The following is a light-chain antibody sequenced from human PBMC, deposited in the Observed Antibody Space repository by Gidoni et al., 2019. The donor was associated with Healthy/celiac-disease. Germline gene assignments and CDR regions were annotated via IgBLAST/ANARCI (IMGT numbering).Light chain of an antibody. V-gene: IGKV4-1*01. CDR1: QSVLYSSNNKHY. Sequence: DIVMTQSPDSLAVSLGERATINCKSSQSVLYSSNNKHYLAWYQQKPGQPPKLLIYWASTRASGVPDRFSGSGSGTDFTLTISSLQAEDVAVYYCQQYYSTPPTFGQGTKVEIK. CDR3: QQYYSTPPT. CDR2: WAS. J-gene: IGKJ1*01.